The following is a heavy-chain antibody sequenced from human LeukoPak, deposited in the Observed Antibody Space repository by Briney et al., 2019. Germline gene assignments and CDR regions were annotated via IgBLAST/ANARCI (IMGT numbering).Heavy chain of an antibody. Sequence: GGSLRLSCAASGFTFSSYVMTWVRQAPGKGLEWVSAISGGGGSTYYADSVKGRFTISRDNSKNTLFLQMNSLRAEDTAIYYCARDYMYYCAGSGYYDYWGQGTLVTVSS. D-gene: IGHD3-22*01. CDR2: ISGGGGST. V-gene: IGHV3-23*01. CDR3: ARDYMYYCAGSGYYDY. J-gene: IGHJ4*02. CDR1: GFTFSSYV.